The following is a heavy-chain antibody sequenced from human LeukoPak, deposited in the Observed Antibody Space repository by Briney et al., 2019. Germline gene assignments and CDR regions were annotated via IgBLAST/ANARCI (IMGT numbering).Heavy chain of an antibody. J-gene: IGHJ3*01. CDR2: ISASGADT. Sequence: PGGSLRLSCAASGFIFSSYAMTWVRQAQGKGLEWVSAISASGADTYYADSVKGRFTIFRDNSKNTLYLHMSSLRADDTAVYFCAKRPRDSSGYYLGAFDGWGQGTTVTVSS. CDR1: GFIFSSYA. V-gene: IGHV3-23*01. D-gene: IGHD3-22*01. CDR3: AKRPRDSSGYYLGAFDG.